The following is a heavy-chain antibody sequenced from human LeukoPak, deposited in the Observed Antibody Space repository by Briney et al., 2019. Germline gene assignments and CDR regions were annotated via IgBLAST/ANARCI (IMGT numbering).Heavy chain of an antibody. CDR2: IYSGGSA. CDR1: GFTVSSNY. CDR3: ARAPEWLIFDY. D-gene: IGHD6-19*01. J-gene: IGHJ4*02. Sequence: GGSLRLSCAASGFTVSSNYMSWVRQAPGKGLEWVSVIYSGGSAYYADSVKGRFTISRHNSKNTLYLQMNSLRAEDTAVYYCARAPEWLIFDYWGQGTLVTVSS. V-gene: IGHV3-53*04.